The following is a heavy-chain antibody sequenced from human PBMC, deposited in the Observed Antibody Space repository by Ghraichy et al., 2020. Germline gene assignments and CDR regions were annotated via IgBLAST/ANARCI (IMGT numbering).Heavy chain of an antibody. CDR3: ASRIGSYFDY. V-gene: IGHV4-39*01. Sequence: SETLSLTCSVSGASISTGSHYWGWIRQPPGKGLELVGYISYRGSPYYNPSLKSRVTTSIDTSKNQVSLKLSSVTAADTAVYYCASRIGSYFDYWGQGTLVTVSS. J-gene: IGHJ4*02. CDR2: ISYRGSP. D-gene: IGHD1-26*01. CDR1: GASISTGSHY.